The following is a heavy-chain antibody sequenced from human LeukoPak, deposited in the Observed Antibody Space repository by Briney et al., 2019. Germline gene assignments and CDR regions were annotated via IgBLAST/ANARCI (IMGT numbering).Heavy chain of an antibody. CDR1: GFTFSSYE. CDR2: ISSSGSTI. J-gene: IGHJ4*02. V-gene: IGHV3-48*03. CDR3: AKDAIAAAGKVDPYYFDY. Sequence: GGSLRLSCAASGFTFSSYEMNWVRQAPGKGLEWVSYISSSGSTIYYADSVKGRFTISRDNAKNSLYLQMNSLRAEDTAVYYCAKDAIAAAGKVDPYYFDYWGQGTLVTVSS. D-gene: IGHD6-13*01.